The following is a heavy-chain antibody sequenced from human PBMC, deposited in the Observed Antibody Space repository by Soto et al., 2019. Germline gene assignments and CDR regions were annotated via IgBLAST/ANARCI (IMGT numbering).Heavy chain of an antibody. Sequence: SETLSLTCAVYGGSLSGYYWSWIRQPQGKGLEWIGEINHSGRSYYNPSLNSRVTISVDTPKNQFSLKMTSVTAADTAGYYCARLNGYCIRGSCHGHYAMDVWGQGTTVTVSS. D-gene: IGHD2-15*01. J-gene: IGHJ6*02. CDR2: INHSGRS. CDR3: ARLNGYCIRGSCHGHYAMDV. V-gene: IGHV4-34*01. CDR1: GGSLSGYY.